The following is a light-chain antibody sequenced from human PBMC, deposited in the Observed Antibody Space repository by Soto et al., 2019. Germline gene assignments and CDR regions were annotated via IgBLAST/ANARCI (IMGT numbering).Light chain of an antibody. V-gene: IGLV2-23*01. CDR3: CSYAGRSTVI. CDR1: SGDIGTYNL. CDR2: EGN. Sequence: QSALTQPASVSGSPGQSITISCTGTSGDIGTYNLVSWYQQYPARAPKLIIFEGNKRPSGVSSRFSASKSGNTASLAISGLQAEDEADYHCCSYAGRSTVICGGGTKVTVL. J-gene: IGLJ2*01.